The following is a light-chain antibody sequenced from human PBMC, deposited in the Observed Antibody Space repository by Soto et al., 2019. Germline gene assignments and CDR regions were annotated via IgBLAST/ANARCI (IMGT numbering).Light chain of an antibody. V-gene: IGKV3-20*01. Sequence: EIVLTQSPGTLSLSPGGRATLSCRASQSVRSSYLAWYQQRPGQAPRLLIFGASFRATGIPDRFSGSGSGTDFSLSFSRLEPEDFAVYYCQHYGSLLTFGGGTKVDIK. J-gene: IGKJ4*01. CDR1: QSVRSSY. CDR2: GAS. CDR3: QHYGSLLT.